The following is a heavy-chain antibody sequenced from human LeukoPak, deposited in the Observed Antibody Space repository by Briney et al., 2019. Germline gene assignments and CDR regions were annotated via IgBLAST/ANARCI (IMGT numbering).Heavy chain of an antibody. D-gene: IGHD3-22*01. CDR3: AKDRVDSSGYHFDY. CDR1: GFTFSSYG. CDR2: IRYVGSNK. J-gene: IGHJ4*02. Sequence: GGSLRLSCAASGFTFSSYGMHWVRQAPGKGLEWVAFIRYVGSNKYYADSVKGRFTISRDNSKNTLYLQMNSLRAEDTAVYYCAKDRVDSSGYHFDYWGQGTLVTVSS. V-gene: IGHV3-30*02.